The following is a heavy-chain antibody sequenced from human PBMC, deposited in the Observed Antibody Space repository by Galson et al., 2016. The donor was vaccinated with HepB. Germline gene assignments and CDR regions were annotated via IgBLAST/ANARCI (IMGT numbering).Heavy chain of an antibody. CDR2: IYWDDDK. Sequence: PALVKPTQTLTLTCSFSGFSLSTRGVGVGWIRQPPGKALEWLALIYWDDDKRLRPSLRSRLTITKDTSKNQVVLTLTNMDPVDTGTYYCARAACGGDCRPENIRYHYGLDVWGQGTPVTVSS. V-gene: IGHV2-5*02. J-gene: IGHJ6*02. CDR1: GFSLSTRGVG. CDR3: ARAACGGDCRPENIRYHYGLDV. D-gene: IGHD2-21*01.